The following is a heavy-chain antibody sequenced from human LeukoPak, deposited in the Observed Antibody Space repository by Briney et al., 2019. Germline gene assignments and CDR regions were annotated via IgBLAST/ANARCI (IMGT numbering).Heavy chain of an antibody. CDR3: AKGGGLGGLTKYSSSSSLFFDY. Sequence: GGSLRLSCAASGFTFSSYAMSWVRQAPGKGLEWVSAISGSGGSTYYADSVKGRFTISRDNSKNTLYLQMNSLRAEDTAVYYCAKGGGLGGLTKYSSSSSLFFDYWGQGTLVTVSS. CDR2: ISGSGGST. D-gene: IGHD6-6*01. CDR1: GFTFSSYA. J-gene: IGHJ4*02. V-gene: IGHV3-23*01.